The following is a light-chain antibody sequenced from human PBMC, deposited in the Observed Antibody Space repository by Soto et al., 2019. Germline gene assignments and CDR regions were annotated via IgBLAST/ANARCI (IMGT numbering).Light chain of an antibody. V-gene: IGLV2-14*01. CDR1: SSDVGGYNY. Sequence: QSVLTQPASVSGSPGQSITISCTGTSSDVGGYNYVSWYQQHPGKAPKLMIYEVSHRPSGVSNRFSGSKSVNTASLTISGLQAEDEADYYCSSYTSNSTLDVFGTGTKVTVL. CDR2: EVS. J-gene: IGLJ1*01. CDR3: SSYTSNSTLDV.